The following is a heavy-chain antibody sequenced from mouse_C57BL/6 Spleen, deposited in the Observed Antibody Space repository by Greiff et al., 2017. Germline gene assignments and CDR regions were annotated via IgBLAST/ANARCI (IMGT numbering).Heavy chain of an antibody. CDR2: IDPENGDT. V-gene: IGHV14-4*01. J-gene: IGHJ2*01. D-gene: IGHD1-1*01. Sequence: EVKLQQSGAELVRPGASVKLSCTASGFNIKDDYMHWVKQRPEQGLEWIGWIDPENGDTEYASKFQGKATITADTSSNTAYLQLSSLTSEDTAVYYCTYTTGNYFDYWGQGTTLTVSS. CDR3: TYTTGNYFDY. CDR1: GFNIKDDY.